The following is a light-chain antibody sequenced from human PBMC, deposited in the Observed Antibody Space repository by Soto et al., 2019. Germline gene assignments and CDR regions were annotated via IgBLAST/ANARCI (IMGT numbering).Light chain of an antibody. J-gene: IGKJ1*01. CDR2: GAS. CDR3: QQYGSSPWT. V-gene: IGKV3-20*01. Sequence: EIVLTQSPGTLSLSPGERATLSCRASQSVSSSYLAWYQQKPGQAPRLLIYGASSRATGIPDRFSGSGSGTDVTLTISRLELEDFAVYYCQQYGSSPWTIGQGTKVDIK. CDR1: QSVSSSY.